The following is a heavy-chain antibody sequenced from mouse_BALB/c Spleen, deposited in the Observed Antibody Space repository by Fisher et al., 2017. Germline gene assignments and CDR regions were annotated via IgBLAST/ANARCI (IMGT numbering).Heavy chain of an antibody. CDR3: ARSYDLYAMDY. V-gene: IGHV1-26*01. D-gene: IGHD2-3*01. J-gene: IGHJ4*01. Sequence: QKFKGKATLTVDKSSSTAYMELRSLTSEDSAVYYCARSYDLYAMDYWGQGTSVTAPQ.